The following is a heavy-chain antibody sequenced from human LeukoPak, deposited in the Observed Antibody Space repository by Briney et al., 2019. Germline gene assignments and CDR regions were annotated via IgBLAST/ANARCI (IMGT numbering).Heavy chain of an antibody. V-gene: IGHV4-39*07. D-gene: IGHD5-18*01. Sequence: PSETLSLTCTVSGGSISSGTYYWGWIRQPPGKGLEWIGSIYYSGSTYYNPSLKSRVTISVDTSKNQFSLKLSSVTAADTAVYYCARDRGGYSYTILKAGRGFDPWGQGTLVTVSS. CDR1: GGSISSGTYY. J-gene: IGHJ5*02. CDR3: ARDRGGYSYTILKAGRGFDP. CDR2: IYYSGST.